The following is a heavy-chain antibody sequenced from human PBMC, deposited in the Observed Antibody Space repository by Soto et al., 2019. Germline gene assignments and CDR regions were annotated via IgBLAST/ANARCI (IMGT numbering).Heavy chain of an antibody. CDR2: IYYSGNT. J-gene: IGHJ4*02. CDR1: GGSISNAAYY. CDR3: ARVYGSGSYFFDS. Sequence: QLQLQESGPGLVKPSETLSLTCNVSGGSISNAAYYWGWIRQPPGKGLERIGIIYYSGNTYYSPSLKSRVTMSVDTSKNQFSLKLSSVSAADTSMYYCARVYGSGSYFFDSWGQGTLVTVSS. V-gene: IGHV4-39*01. D-gene: IGHD3-10*01.